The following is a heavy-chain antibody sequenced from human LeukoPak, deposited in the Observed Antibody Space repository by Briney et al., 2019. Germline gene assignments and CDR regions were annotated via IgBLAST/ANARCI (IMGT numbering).Heavy chain of an antibody. V-gene: IGHV4-39*01. CDR2: IYYTGSA. Sequence: PSETLSLTCTVSGGSISSNSYYWGWIRQPPGKGLEWIGSIYYTGSAHYNPSLKSRVTISIDMSKKQFSLTLSSVTAADTAIYYCASGTIFGVITPHSFHYWGRGTQVIVSS. J-gene: IGHJ4*02. CDR3: ASGTIFGVITPHSFHY. CDR1: GGSISSNSYY. D-gene: IGHD3-3*01.